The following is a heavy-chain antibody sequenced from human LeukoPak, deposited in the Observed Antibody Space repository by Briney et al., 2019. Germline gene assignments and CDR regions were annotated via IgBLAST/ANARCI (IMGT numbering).Heavy chain of an antibody. CDR1: GYTFTSYG. CDR2: ISAYNGNT. D-gene: IGHD3-22*01. Sequence: ASVKVSCKASGYTFTSYGISWVRQAPGQGLEWMGWISAYNGNTNYAQKLQGRVTMTTDTSTSTAYMELRSLRSDDTAVYYCARDLGRYYYDSSGYYYYWGQGTLVTVSS. CDR3: ARDLGRYYYDSSGYYYY. V-gene: IGHV1-18*01. J-gene: IGHJ4*02.